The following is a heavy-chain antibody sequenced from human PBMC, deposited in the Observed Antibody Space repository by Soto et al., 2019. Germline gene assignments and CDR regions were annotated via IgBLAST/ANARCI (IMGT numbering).Heavy chain of an antibody. CDR3: ARDQSSGWYGKDSGLDV. CDR2: IIPIFSTP. J-gene: IGHJ6*02. CDR1: GGTFSSYA. D-gene: IGHD6-19*01. Sequence: ASVKVSCKASGGTFSSYAISWVRQAPGQGLEWMGGIIPIFSTPNYAQKFQGGVTITADESTSTAYMELSSLRSEDTAVYYCARDQSSGWYGKDSGLDVWGQGTAVTVSS. V-gene: IGHV1-69*13.